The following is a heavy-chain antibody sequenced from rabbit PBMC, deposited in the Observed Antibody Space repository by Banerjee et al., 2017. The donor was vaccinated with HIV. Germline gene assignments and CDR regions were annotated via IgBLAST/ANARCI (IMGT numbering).Heavy chain of an antibody. CDR3: AREYSSYDL. Sequence: QEQLEESGGDPVKPEGSLTLTCTASGFSFSNKYVMCWVRQAPGKGLEWIACIAVGSSAGTDYANWAKGRFTISRTSSTTVTLQMTSLTAADTATYFCAREYSSYDLWGPGTLVTVS. CDR2: IAVGSSAGT. D-gene: IGHD5-1*01. V-gene: IGHV1S45*01. CDR1: GFSFSNKYV. J-gene: IGHJ4*01.